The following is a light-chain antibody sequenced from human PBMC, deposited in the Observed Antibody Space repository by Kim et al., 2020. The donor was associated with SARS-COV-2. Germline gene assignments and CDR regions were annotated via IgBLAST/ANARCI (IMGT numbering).Light chain of an antibody. CDR2: DVS. CDR3: SSYTSGSTMV. Sequence: GQSSTISCTGTSSDVGGYNYVSWYQQHPGKAPKLMIYDVSNRPSGISNRFSGSKSGNTASLTISGLQAEDEADYYCSSYTSGSTMVFGGGTQLTVL. J-gene: IGLJ3*02. V-gene: IGLV2-14*03. CDR1: SSDVGGYNY.